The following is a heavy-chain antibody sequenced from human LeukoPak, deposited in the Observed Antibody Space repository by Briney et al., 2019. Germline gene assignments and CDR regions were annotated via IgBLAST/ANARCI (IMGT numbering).Heavy chain of an antibody. CDR2: ISYDGSHI. CDR3: ARDYGFDGSGSRGDY. Sequence: PGGSLRPSCGASGFTFTTYAMHWVRQAPGNGLEWVPPISYDGSHIYYADSVTGRFTISRENSKNTLYLQMNSLRAEDTAMYYCARDYGFDGSGSRGDYWGQGTLVTVSS. J-gene: IGHJ4*02. CDR1: GFTFTTYA. V-gene: IGHV3-30*04. D-gene: IGHD3-10*01.